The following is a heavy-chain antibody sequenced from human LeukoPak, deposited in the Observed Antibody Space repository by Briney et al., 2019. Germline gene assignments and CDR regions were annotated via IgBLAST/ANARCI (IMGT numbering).Heavy chain of an antibody. Sequence: ASVKVSCKASGYTFTGYYMHWVRQAPGQGLERMGWINPNSGGTNYAQKFQGRVTMTRDTSISTAYMELSRLRSDDTAVYYCARLRYGDYGAFDIWGQGTMVTVSS. CDR3: ARLRYGDYGAFDI. J-gene: IGHJ3*02. CDR1: GYTFTGYY. V-gene: IGHV1-2*02. D-gene: IGHD4-17*01. CDR2: INPNSGGT.